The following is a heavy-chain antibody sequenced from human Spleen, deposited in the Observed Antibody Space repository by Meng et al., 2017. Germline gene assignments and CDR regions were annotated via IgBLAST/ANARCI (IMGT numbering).Heavy chain of an antibody. CDR1: GASVSSYY. V-gene: IGHV4-59*02. J-gene: IGHJ4*02. Sequence: SETLSLTCTASGASVSSYYWSWIRQTPGKGLEWIGYIHNSGGPTYNPSLKSRVTMSVDTSKNQFSLKLSSVAAADTAVYYCARDIREVGATYYLDYWGQGTLVTVSS. CDR3: ARDIREVGATYYLDY. D-gene: IGHD1-26*01. CDR2: IHNSGGP.